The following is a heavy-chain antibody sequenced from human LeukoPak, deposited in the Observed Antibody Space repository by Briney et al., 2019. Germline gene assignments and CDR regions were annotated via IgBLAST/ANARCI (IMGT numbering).Heavy chain of an antibody. Sequence: PSETLSLTCSVSGASIRSYYWSWIRRPPGKGLEWIGYVYYSGSTDYNPSLNSRVTISVDTSKKQFSLKLSSVTAADTAVYYCATTNRDNFGDYFFDYWGQGTLVTVSS. CDR1: GASIRSYY. CDR3: ATTNRDNFGDYFFDY. D-gene: IGHD4-17*01. CDR2: VYYSGST. V-gene: IGHV4-59*01. J-gene: IGHJ4*02.